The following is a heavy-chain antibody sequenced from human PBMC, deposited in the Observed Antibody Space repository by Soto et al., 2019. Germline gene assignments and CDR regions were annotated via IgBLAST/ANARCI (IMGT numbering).Heavy chain of an antibody. CDR1: GFTFSSYG. Sequence: QVQLVESGGGVVQPGRSLRLSCAASGFTFSSYGMHWVRQAPGKGLEWVAVIWYDGSNKYYADSVKGRFTISRDNSKNTLYLQMNSLRAEDTAVYYCARDGAEYSSPPEYYYGMDVWGQGTTVTVSS. CDR3: ARDGAEYSSPPEYYYGMDV. D-gene: IGHD6-6*01. CDR2: IWYDGSNK. V-gene: IGHV3-33*01. J-gene: IGHJ6*02.